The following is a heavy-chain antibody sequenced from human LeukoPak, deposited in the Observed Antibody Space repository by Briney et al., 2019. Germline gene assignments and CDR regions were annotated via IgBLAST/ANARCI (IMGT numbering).Heavy chain of an antibody. J-gene: IGHJ4*02. CDR1: GYTFTTYA. D-gene: IGHD6-13*01. Sequence: GASVKVSCKASGYTFTTYAMNWVRQAPGQGLEWMGWINTNTGNPTYAQGFTGRFVFSLDTSVSTAYLQISSLKAEDTAVYYCAKEGQYSSSWYFDYWGQGTLVTVSS. CDR3: AKEGQYSSSWYFDY. V-gene: IGHV7-4-1*02. CDR2: INTNTGNP.